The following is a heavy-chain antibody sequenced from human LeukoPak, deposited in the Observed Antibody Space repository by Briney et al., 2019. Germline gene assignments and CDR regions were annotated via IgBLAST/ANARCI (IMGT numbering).Heavy chain of an antibody. CDR2: ISAYNGNT. Sequence: ASVKVSCKASGYTFTSYGISWVRQAPGQGLEWMGWISAYNGNTNYAQKLQGRVTMTTDTSTSTAYMELRSLRSDDTAVYYCARPVLWFGELCYFDYWGQGTLVTVSS. V-gene: IGHV1-18*01. CDR3: ARPVLWFGELCYFDY. CDR1: GYTFTSYG. J-gene: IGHJ4*02. D-gene: IGHD3-10*01.